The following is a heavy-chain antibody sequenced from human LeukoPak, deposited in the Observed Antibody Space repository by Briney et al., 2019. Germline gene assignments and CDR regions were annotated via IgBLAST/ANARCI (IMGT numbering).Heavy chain of an antibody. D-gene: IGHD5-18*01. J-gene: IGHJ4*02. CDR2: ISSSGGST. V-gene: IGHV3-23*01. CDR1: GFTFSSYA. CDR3: AKDGYSYGPQPLYDY. Sequence: QSGGSLRLSCAASGFTFSSYAMSWVRQAPGKGLEWVSVISSSGGSTYYADSVKGRFTISRDNSKNTLYLQMNSLRAEDTAVYYCAKDGYSYGPQPLYDYWGQGTLVTVSS.